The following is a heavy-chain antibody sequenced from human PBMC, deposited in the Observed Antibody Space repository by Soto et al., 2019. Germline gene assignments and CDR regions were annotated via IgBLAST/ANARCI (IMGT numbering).Heavy chain of an antibody. D-gene: IGHD6-13*01. CDR3: AKDGTFGDSSRWYPPDY. V-gene: IGHV3-30*18. CDR1: GFTFSSYG. Sequence: QVQLVESGGGVVQPGRSLRLSCAASGFTFSSYGMHWVRQAPGKGLEWVAVISYDGSNKYYADSVKGRFTISRDNSKNTRYLQMNSLRAEDTAVYYCAKDGTFGDSSRWYPPDYWGQGTLVTVSS. J-gene: IGHJ4*02. CDR2: ISYDGSNK.